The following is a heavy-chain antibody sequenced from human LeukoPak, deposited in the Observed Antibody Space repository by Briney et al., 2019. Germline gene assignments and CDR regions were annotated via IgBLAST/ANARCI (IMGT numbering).Heavy chain of an antibody. CDR3: ATSYSSWYYAFDI. Sequence: PSETLSLTCAVYGGSFSGYYWSWIRQPPGKGLEWIGEINHSGSTNYNPSLKSRVTISVDTSKNQFSLKLSSVTAADTAVYYCATSYSSWYYAFDIWGQGTMVTVSS. J-gene: IGHJ3*02. CDR1: GGSFSGYY. CDR2: INHSGST. V-gene: IGHV4-34*01. D-gene: IGHD6-13*01.